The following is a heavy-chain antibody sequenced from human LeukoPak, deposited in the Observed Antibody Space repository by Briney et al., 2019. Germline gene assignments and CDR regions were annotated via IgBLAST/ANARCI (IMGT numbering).Heavy chain of an antibody. J-gene: IGHJ4*02. CDR3: ARVGGYSYVYLPFDN. CDR1: GGSISSSNW. CDR2: IYHSGST. Sequence: SGTLSLTCAVSGGSISSSNWWSWVRQPPGKGLEWIGEIYHSGSTNYNPSLKSRVTISVDKSKNQFSLKLSSVTAADTAVYYCARVGGYSYVYLPFDNGGQEPLATVP. D-gene: IGHD5-18*01. V-gene: IGHV4-4*02.